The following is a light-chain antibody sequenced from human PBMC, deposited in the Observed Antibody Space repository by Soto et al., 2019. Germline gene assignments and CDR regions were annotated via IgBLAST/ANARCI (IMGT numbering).Light chain of an antibody. CDR3: QHRASWPLT. CDR2: DAS. V-gene: IGKV3-11*01. Sequence: EIVLTQSPATLSLSPGERATLSCRASQGVSSYLAWYQQKPGQPPRLLIYDASNRATGIPPRFSGSGSGTEFTLTISSLEPEDFAVYYCQHRASWPLTFGGGTKVDIK. J-gene: IGKJ4*01. CDR1: QGVSSY.